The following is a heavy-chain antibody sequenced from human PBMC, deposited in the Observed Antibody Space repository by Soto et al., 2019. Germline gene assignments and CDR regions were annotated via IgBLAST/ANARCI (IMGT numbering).Heavy chain of an antibody. CDR3: ARERITMIVVVTPYYYGMDV. CDR2: IIPILGIA. CDR1: GGTLSSYT. J-gene: IGHJ6*02. D-gene: IGHD3-22*01. Sequence: QVQLVQSGAEVKKPGSSVKVSCKASGGTLSSYTISWVRQAPGQGLEWMGRIIPILGIANYAQKFQGRVTITANKSTSTAYMELSSLRSEDTAVYYCARERITMIVVVTPYYYGMDVWGQGTTVTVSS. V-gene: IGHV1-69*08.